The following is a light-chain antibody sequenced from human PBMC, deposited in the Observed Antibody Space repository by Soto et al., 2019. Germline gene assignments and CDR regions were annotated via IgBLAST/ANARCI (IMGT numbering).Light chain of an antibody. V-gene: IGLV2-14*01. CDR3: SSYTTSSTYV. CDR2: DVG. J-gene: IGLJ1*01. Sequence: QSALTQPASVSGSPGQSITISCTGTSSDVGRYNYVSWYQQHPGKAPKLMIYDVGNRPSGASHRFSGSKSGNTASLTISGLQDEDEADYYCSSYTTSSTYVLGTGTKVTVL. CDR1: SSDVGRYNY.